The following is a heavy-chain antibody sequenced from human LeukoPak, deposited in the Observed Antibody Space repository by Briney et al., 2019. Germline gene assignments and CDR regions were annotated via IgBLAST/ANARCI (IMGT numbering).Heavy chain of an antibody. CDR1: GYTFTSYG. J-gene: IGHJ4*02. V-gene: IGHV1-18*01. D-gene: IGHD3-9*01. Sequence: ASVKVPCKASGYTFTSYGISWVRQAPGQGLEWMGWISAYNGNTNYAQKLQGRVTMTTDTSTSTAYMELRSLRSDDTAVYYCARWPGELRYFDWLLYDYWGQGTLVTVSS. CDR2: ISAYNGNT. CDR3: ARWPGELRYFDWLLYDY.